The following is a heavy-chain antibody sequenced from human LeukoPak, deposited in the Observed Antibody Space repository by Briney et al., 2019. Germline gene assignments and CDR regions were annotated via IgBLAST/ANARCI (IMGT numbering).Heavy chain of an antibody. CDR2: MNPNSGNT. Sequence: GASVKVSCKASGYTFTSYDINWVRQATGQGLEWMGWMNPNSGNTGYAQKFQGRVTMTRNTSISTAYMELSSLRSEDTAVYYCARGGVNYYGSGGYYNARFFNWFDPWGQGTLVTVSS. CDR3: ARGGVNYYGSGGYYNARFFNWFDP. V-gene: IGHV1-8*01. CDR1: GYTFTSYD. J-gene: IGHJ5*02. D-gene: IGHD3-10*01.